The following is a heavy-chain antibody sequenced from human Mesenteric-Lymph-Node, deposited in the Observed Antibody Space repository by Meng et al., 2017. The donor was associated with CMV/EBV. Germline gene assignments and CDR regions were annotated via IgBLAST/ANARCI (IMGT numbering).Heavy chain of an antibody. V-gene: IGHV3-7*01. J-gene: IGHJ4*02. CDR1: GFTFSSYS. Sequence: LSCAASGFTFSSYSMNWVRQAPGKGLEWVANIKQDGSEQYYVDSVKGRFTISRDNAKNSLYLEMNSLRAEDTAVYYCARGKLGIDYWGQGTLVTVSS. CDR3: ARGKLGIDY. CDR2: IKQDGSEQ. D-gene: IGHD7-27*01.